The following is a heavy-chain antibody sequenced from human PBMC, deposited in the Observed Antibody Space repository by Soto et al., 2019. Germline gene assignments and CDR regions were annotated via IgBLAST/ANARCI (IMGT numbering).Heavy chain of an antibody. CDR3: ARAGIVQVSYAMDV. CDR1: GGSIGGDS. D-gene: IGHD2-8*01. CDR2: IYHSGST. Sequence: SETLSLTCTVSGGSIGGDSWSWIRQSPGKGLDFIGYIYHSGSTNYNPSLKSRVTISMDTSKNQFSLRLSSVTAADTAVYYCARAGIVQVSYAMDVWGQGTTVTVSS. V-gene: IGHV4-59*01. J-gene: IGHJ6*02.